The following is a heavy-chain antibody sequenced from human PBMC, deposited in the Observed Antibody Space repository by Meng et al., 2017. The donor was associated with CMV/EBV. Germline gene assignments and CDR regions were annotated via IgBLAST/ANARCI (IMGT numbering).Heavy chain of an antibody. CDR3: AREEGIAAAGPPRVYMDV. Sequence: RCVVQVSKPGSTVNVSCNACGGTCRDYEFCRGGQAPVQGLGGMGVIIPIFGTANYDQKFQGRVTITADESTSTAYMELSSLRSEDTAVYYCAREEGIAAAGPPRVYMDVWGKGTTVTVSS. CDR1: GGTCRDYE. J-gene: IGHJ6*03. D-gene: IGHD6-13*01. V-gene: IGHV1-69*01. CDR2: IIPIFGTA.